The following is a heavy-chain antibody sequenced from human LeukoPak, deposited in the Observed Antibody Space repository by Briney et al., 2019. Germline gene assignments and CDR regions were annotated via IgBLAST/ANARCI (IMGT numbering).Heavy chain of an antibody. D-gene: IGHD3-10*01. CDR2: IYYSGST. V-gene: IGHV4-39*02. Sequence: SETLSLTCTVSGGSISSSSYYWGWIRQPPGKGLEWIGSIYYSGSTYYNPSLKSRVTISVDTSKNQFSLKLSSVTAADTAVYYCARDTPLWGSGSYWADWGQGTLVTVSS. CDR1: GGSISSSSYY. CDR3: ARDTPLWGSGSYWAD. J-gene: IGHJ4*02.